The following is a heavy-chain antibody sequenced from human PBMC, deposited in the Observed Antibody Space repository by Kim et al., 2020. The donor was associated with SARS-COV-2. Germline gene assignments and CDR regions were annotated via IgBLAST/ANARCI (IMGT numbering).Heavy chain of an antibody. CDR1: GFTFDDYA. D-gene: IGHD6-19*01. CDR2: ISRDVGEI. J-gene: IGHJ4*02. Sequence: GWSLRLSCAASGFTFDDYAIQWVRQVPGKGLEWLSLISRDVGEIKYADSVEGRFTISRDNSKKSVYLQMNSLRSEDSALYYCVRGHQWLIKNWGQGTQVTVSS. V-gene: IGHV3-43*02. CDR3: VRGHQWLIKN.